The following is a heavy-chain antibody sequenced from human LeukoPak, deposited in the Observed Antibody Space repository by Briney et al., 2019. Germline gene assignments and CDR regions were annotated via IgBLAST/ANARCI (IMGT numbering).Heavy chain of an antibody. Sequence: ASVKVSCKASGYTFTSYDINWVRQATGQGLEWMGWMNPKSGNTGYAQKFQGRVTMTRNTSISTAYMDLSSLRSEDTAVYYCARTDYYDSSADYWGQGTLVTVCS. CDR3: ARTDYYDSSADY. CDR1: GYTFTSYD. J-gene: IGHJ4*02. V-gene: IGHV1-8*01. D-gene: IGHD3-22*01. CDR2: MNPKSGNT.